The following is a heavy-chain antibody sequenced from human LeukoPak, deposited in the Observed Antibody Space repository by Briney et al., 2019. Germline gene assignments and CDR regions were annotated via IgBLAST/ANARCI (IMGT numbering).Heavy chain of an antibody. CDR2: INPNSGGT. CDR1: GYTFTGYY. CDR3: AREYSSGWSNWFDP. J-gene: IGHJ5*02. V-gene: IGHV1-2*02. Sequence: ASVTVSCKASGYTFTGYYMHWVRQAPGQGLEWMGWINPNSGGTNYAQKFQGRVTMTRDTSISTAYMELSRLRSDDTAVYYCAREYSSGWSNWFDPWGQGTLVTVSS. D-gene: IGHD6-19*01.